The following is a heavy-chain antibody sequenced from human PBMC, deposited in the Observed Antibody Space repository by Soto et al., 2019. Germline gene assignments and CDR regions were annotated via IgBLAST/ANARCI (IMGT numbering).Heavy chain of an antibody. CDR3: AHYSSGRAFDI. D-gene: IGHD6-19*01. Sequence: QVQLQESGPGLVKPSQTLSLTCTVSGGSISSGDYYWSWIRQPPGKGLEWIGYIYYSGSTYYNPSLKRRVTISVDPSKHQFSLKLGSVTAADTAVYYRAHYSSGRAFDIWGQGTMVTVSS. V-gene: IGHV4-30-4*01. J-gene: IGHJ3*02. CDR1: GGSISSGDYY. CDR2: IYYSGST.